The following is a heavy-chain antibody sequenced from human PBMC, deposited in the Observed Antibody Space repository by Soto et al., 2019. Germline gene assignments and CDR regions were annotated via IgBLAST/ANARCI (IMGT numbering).Heavy chain of an antibody. J-gene: IGHJ6*02. D-gene: IGHD2-15*01. CDR3: ARVVAQFYYYYGMDV. Sequence: QVQLVQSGAEVKKPGASVKVSCKASGYTFTSYDINWVRQATGQGLEWMGWMNPNSGNTGYAQKFQGRVTMTRNTSISTAYMELSSLRSEETAVYYCARVVAQFYYYYGMDVWGQGTTVTVSS. CDR2: MNPNSGNT. CDR1: GYTFTSYD. V-gene: IGHV1-8*01.